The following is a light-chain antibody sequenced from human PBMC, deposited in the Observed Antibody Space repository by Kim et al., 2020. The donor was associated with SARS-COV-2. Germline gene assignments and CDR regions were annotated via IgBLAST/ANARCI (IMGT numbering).Light chain of an antibody. Sequence: EIVLTQSPATLSLSPGERATLSCRASQSVTSYLAWYQQKPGQAPRLLIYDASNRATGIPARFSGSGSGTDFILTISSLEPEDFAVYYCQQRSNWPRTFGQGTKLEI. CDR3: QQRSNWPRT. V-gene: IGKV3-11*01. CDR1: QSVTSY. CDR2: DAS. J-gene: IGKJ2*01.